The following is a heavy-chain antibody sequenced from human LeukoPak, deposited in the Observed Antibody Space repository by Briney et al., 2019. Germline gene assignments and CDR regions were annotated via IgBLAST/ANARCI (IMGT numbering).Heavy chain of an antibody. CDR3: ARTRANTFDY. CDR2: IYYSGST. CDR1: GGSISSYY. Sequence: SETLSLTCAVYGGSISSYYWSWIRQPPGKGLEWIGYIYYSGSTNYNPSLKSRVTISVDTSKNQFSLKLSSVTAADTAVYYCARTRANTFDYWGQGTLVTVSS. V-gene: IGHV4-59*01. J-gene: IGHJ4*02.